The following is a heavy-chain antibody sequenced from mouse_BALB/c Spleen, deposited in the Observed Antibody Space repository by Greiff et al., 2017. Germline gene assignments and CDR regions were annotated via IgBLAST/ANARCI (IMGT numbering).Heavy chain of an antibody. CDR3: ARSDGNYRAYYAMDY. J-gene: IGHJ4*01. CDR1: GYTFTSYW. Sequence: LQQPGSELVRPGASVKLSCKASGYTFTSYWMHWVKQRPGQGLEWIGNIYPGSGSTNYNEKFKSKATLTVDTSSSTAYMQLSSLASEDSALYYCARSDGNYRAYYAMDYWGQGTSVTVSS. V-gene: IGHV1S22*01. D-gene: IGHD2-1*01. CDR2: IYPGSGST.